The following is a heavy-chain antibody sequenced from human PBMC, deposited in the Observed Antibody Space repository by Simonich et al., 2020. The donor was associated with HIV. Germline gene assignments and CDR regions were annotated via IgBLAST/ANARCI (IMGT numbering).Heavy chain of an antibody. CDR1: GGSFSGYY. V-gene: IGHV4-34*01. J-gene: IGHJ4*02. CDR2: INHRGNT. Sequence: QVQLQQWGAGLLKPSETQSLTCAVYGGSFSGYYWSWIRQPTRKGLEWIGEINHRGNTNYNPSLKSRVTISVATSKNQFSLKLSSVTAADTAVYYCARGFYQRLYYFDYWGKGTLVTVSS. CDR3: ARGFYQRLYYFDY. D-gene: IGHD2-2*01.